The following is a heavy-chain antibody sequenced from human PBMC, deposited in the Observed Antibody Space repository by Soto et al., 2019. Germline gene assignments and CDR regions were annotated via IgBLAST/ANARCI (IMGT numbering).Heavy chain of an antibody. CDR2: ISPKSGGT. CDR1: GYTFIDYY. CDR3: TRPPGYISDWYYFDL. Sequence: QVQLVQSGAEVKKPGASVKVSCEGSGYTFIDYYMHWVRQAPGQGFEWMGRISPKSGGTNYAQKFQGRVTMTWDTSLNTAYMELSSLMSEDTAVYYCTRPPGYISDWYYFDLWGQGTLVTVSS. J-gene: IGHJ4*02. V-gene: IGHV1-2*02. D-gene: IGHD6-19*01.